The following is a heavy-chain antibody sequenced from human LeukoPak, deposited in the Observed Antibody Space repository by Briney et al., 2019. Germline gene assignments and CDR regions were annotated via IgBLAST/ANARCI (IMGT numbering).Heavy chain of an antibody. CDR2: ISSSSSYI. CDR1: GFTFDDYT. CDR3: ARGGIVVVVAAINGMDV. J-gene: IGHJ6*02. Sequence: GGSLRLSCAASGFTFDDYTMHWVRQAPGKGLEWVSSISSSSSYIYYADSVKGRFTISRDNAKNSLYLQMNSLRAEDTAVYYCARGGIVVVVAAINGMDVWGQGTTVTVSS. V-gene: IGHV3-21*01. D-gene: IGHD2-15*01.